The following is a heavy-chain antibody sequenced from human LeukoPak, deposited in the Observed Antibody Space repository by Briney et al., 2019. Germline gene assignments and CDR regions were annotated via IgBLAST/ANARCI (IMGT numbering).Heavy chain of an antibody. CDR2: ISRSSDAI. V-gene: IGHV3-48*01. Sequence: GSLRLSCAASGFNLSAYSMNWVRQAPVKVLEWVSYISRSSDAIYDADSVKGRFTISRDNAKNLLFLQMNSLGVEDTALYYCARGDSDHYITLDYWGQGTLVTVSS. J-gene: IGHJ4*02. CDR1: GFNLSAYS. CDR3: ARGDSDHYITLDY. D-gene: IGHD4-17*01.